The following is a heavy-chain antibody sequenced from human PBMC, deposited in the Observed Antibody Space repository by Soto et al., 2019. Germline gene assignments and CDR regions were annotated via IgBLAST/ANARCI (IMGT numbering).Heavy chain of an antibody. CDR2: IIPIFGTA. CDR3: ARGRITMIVVALDAFDI. J-gene: IGHJ3*02. V-gene: IGHV1-69*06. Sequence: GASVKVSCKASGGTFSSYAISWVRQAPGQGLEWMGGIIPIFGTANYARKFQGRVTITADKSTSTAYMELSSLRSEDTAVYYCARGRITMIVVALDAFDIWGQGTMVTVSS. D-gene: IGHD3-22*01. CDR1: GGTFSSYA.